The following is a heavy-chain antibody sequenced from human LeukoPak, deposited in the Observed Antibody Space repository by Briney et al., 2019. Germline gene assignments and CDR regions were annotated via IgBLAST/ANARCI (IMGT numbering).Heavy chain of an antibody. Sequence: SETLSLTCTVSGGSISSYYWSWIRQPAGKGLEWIGRIYTSGSTNYNPSLKSRVTISVDTSKNQFSLKLSSVTAADTAVYYCARRTGMVVPAAVKDAFDIWGQGTMVTVSS. CDR3: ARRTGMVVPAAVKDAFDI. CDR2: IYTSGST. D-gene: IGHD2-2*01. V-gene: IGHV4-4*07. CDR1: GGSISSYY. J-gene: IGHJ3*02.